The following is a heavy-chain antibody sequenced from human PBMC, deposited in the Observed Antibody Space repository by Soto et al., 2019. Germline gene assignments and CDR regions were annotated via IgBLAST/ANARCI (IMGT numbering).Heavy chain of an antibody. CDR2: IIPIFGTA. Sequence: GASVKVSCKASGGTFSSYAISWVRQAPGQGLEWMGGIIPIFGTANYAQKFQGRVTITADKSTSTAYMELSSLRSEDTAVYYCARDTLSDSPVYWGQGTLVTVSS. CDR1: GGTFSSYA. CDR3: ARDTLSDSPVY. V-gene: IGHV1-69*06. D-gene: IGHD3-16*02. J-gene: IGHJ4*02.